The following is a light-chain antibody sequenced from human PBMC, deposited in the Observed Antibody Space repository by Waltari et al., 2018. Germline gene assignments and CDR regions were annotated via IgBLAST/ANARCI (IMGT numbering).Light chain of an antibody. Sequence: EIVMTQSPAPLSVSPGERVTLSCRASQNINNMLAWFQQRRRQAPRLLIPESSTRATGLPARFSGSRSGTDFTLTISSMQSENSAVYYCQQYKDWPLTFGGGTRVEIK. V-gene: IGKV3-15*01. CDR3: QQYKDWPLT. CDR1: QNINNM. J-gene: IGKJ4*01. CDR2: ESS.